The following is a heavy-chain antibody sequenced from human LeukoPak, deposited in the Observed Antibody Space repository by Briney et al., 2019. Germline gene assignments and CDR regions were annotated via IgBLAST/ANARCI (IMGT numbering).Heavy chain of an antibody. CDR2: INQDGSEK. V-gene: IGHV3-7*03. CDR1: GFTFRSYW. J-gene: IGHJ5*02. CDR3: ARDGSPFDR. Sequence: GGSLRLSCAASGFTFRSYWMSWVRQAPGKGLEWVANINQDGSEKYYVDSVKGRFTISRDNAKNSVYLQMNSLRAEDTAVYYCARDGSPFDRWGHGTLVTVSS.